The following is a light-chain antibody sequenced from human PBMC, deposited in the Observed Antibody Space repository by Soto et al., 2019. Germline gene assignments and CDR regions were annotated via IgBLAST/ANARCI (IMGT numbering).Light chain of an antibody. J-gene: IGKJ1*01. V-gene: IGKV1-5*03. CDR3: QQYSSYST. Sequence: DIQMTQSPSTLSASVGDRVTITCRASQSISSWLAWYQQKPGKAPKLLIYKASSLESGVPSRFNDSGSGTEFTLTISSLQPDDFANYYCQQYSSYSTFGQGTKVEIK. CDR2: KAS. CDR1: QSISSW.